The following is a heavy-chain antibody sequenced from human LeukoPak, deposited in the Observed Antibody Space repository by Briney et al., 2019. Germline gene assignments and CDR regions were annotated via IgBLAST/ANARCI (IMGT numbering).Heavy chain of an antibody. Sequence: GGPLRLSCAASGFTFSSYGMHWVRQAPGKGLEWVAVISYDGSNKYYADSVKGRFTISRDNSKNTLYLQMNSLRAEDTAVYYCAKDWDDYGGNSYTFDYWGQGTLVTVSS. D-gene: IGHD4-23*01. J-gene: IGHJ4*02. V-gene: IGHV3-30*18. CDR3: AKDWDDYGGNSYTFDY. CDR1: GFTFSSYG. CDR2: ISYDGSNK.